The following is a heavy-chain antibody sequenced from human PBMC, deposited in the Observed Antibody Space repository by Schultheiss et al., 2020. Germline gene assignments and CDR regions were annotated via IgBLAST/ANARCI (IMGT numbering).Heavy chain of an antibody. CDR1: GGSISSGGYY. CDR2: IYYSGST. D-gene: IGHD2-8*01. Sequence: SETLSLTCTVSGGSISSGGYYWSWIRQHPGKGLEWIGYIYYSGSTYYNPSLKSRVTISVDTSKNQFSLKLSSVTAADTAVYYCARDRGSGVWFDPWGQGTLVTVS. CDR3: ARDRGSGVWFDP. J-gene: IGHJ5*02. V-gene: IGHV4-31*03.